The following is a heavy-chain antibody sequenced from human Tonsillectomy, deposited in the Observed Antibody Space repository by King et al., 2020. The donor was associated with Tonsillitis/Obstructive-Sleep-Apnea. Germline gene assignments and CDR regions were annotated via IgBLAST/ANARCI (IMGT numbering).Heavy chain of an antibody. J-gene: IGHJ6*03. V-gene: IGHV1-69*04. Sequence: QLVQSGAEVKKPGSSVKVSCKASGGTFSSYAMNWVRQAPGQGLEWMGRIIPILGIANYAQKFQGRVTITADKSTSTAYMELSSLRSEDTAVYYCARGVANQVPHLDYYCCMDVWGKGTTVTVSS. CDR3: ARGVANQVPHLDYYCCMDV. CDR2: IIPILGIA. D-gene: IGHD2-2*01. CDR1: GGTFSSYA.